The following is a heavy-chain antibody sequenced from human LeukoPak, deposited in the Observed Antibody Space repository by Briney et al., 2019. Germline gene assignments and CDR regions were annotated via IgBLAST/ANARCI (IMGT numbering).Heavy chain of an antibody. V-gene: IGHV4-59*08. Sequence: SETLSLTCTVSGDSISGYYWSWIRQPPGKGLEWIGYIYCSGSTNYNPSLKSRVTISVDTSKNQFSLKLSSVTAADTAVYYCARRDGYDAFDIWGQGTMVTVSS. CDR3: ARRDGYDAFDI. J-gene: IGHJ3*02. CDR2: IYCSGST. D-gene: IGHD5-18*01. CDR1: GDSISGYY.